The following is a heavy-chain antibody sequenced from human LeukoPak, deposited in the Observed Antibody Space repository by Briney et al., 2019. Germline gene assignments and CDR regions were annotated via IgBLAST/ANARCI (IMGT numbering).Heavy chain of an antibody. CDR2: ISSGGTYI. D-gene: IGHD6-13*01. V-gene: IGHV3-21*01. J-gene: IGHJ4*02. Sequence: GGSPRLSCAASGFTFDDYAMYWVRQAPGKGLEWVSSISSGGTYIDYADSVKGRFTISRDNVKNTLYLQMNRLRAEDTAVFFCARDPGYSSSPYYLDYWGQGTLVTVSS. CDR3: ARDPGYSSSPYYLDY. CDR1: GFTFDDYA.